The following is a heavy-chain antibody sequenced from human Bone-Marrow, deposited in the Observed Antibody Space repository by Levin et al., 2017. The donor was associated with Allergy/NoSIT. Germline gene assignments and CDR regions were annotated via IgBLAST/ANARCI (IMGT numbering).Heavy chain of an antibody. J-gene: IGHJ4*02. CDR2: IKSKTDGGTT. Sequence: LSLTCAASGFTFSNAWMNWVRQAPGKGLEWVGRIKSKTDGGTTDYAAPVKGRFTVSRDDSKNTLYLQMNSLKTEDTAVYYCTTLTMIEVHRDYWGQGTLVTVSS. V-gene: IGHV3-15*01. CDR1: GFTFSNAW. D-gene: IGHD3-22*01. CDR3: TTLTMIEVHRDY.